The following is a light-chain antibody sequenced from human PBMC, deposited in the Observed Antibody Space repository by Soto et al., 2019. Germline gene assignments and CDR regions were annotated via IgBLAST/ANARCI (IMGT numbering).Light chain of an antibody. CDR3: QQYYRWRT. CDR1: QSISSN. CDR2: GAS. V-gene: IGKV3-15*01. J-gene: IGKJ1*01. Sequence: EIVMTQSPATLSVSPGERATLSCRASQSISSNLAWYQHKPGQAPRLLIYGASTRATGIPARFSGSGSGTDFTLPISSLQSEDFALYYCQQYYRWRTFGPGTKVQF.